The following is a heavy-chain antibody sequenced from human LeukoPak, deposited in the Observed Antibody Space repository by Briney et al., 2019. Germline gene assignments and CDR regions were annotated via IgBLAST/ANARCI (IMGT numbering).Heavy chain of an antibody. CDR2: IYSSGST. CDR1: GVSITSNY. CDR3: AAQLID. D-gene: IGHD1-1*01. V-gene: IGHV4-59*01. Sequence: SETLSLTCTASGVSITSNYWTWIRQPPGKGLEWIGYIYSSGSTNYNFSLKSRVTISIDTSKNQFSLKLTSVSAADTAVYYCAAQLIDWGQGTLVTVSS. J-gene: IGHJ4*02.